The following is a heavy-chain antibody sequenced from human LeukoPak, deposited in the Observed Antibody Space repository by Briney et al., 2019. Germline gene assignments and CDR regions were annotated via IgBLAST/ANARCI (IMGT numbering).Heavy chain of an antibody. J-gene: IGHJ6*02. CDR1: GFTFSSYS. V-gene: IGHV3-48*04. Sequence: GGSLRPSCAASGFTFSSYSMNWVRQAPGKGLEWVSYISSSSSTIYYADSVKGRFTISRDNAKNSLYLQMNSLRAEDTAVYYCARLNYYYGMDVWGQGTTVTVSS. CDR2: ISSSSSTI. CDR3: ARLNYYYGMDV.